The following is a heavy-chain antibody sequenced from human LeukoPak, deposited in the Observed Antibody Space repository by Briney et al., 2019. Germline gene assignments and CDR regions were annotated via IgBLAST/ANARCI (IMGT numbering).Heavy chain of an antibody. D-gene: IGHD3-10*01. J-gene: IGHJ4*02. Sequence: WGSLRLSCAASGFTFDYYTMYWVRQGPEKGLEWVSLISMDGVNTFYADSVKGRFTISRDNNKNSLYLQMNSLRAEDTAVYYCARGGVRGVLLPVDYWGQGTLVTVSS. CDR2: ISMDGVNT. V-gene: IGHV3-43*01. CDR1: GFTFDYYT. CDR3: ARGGVRGVLLPVDY.